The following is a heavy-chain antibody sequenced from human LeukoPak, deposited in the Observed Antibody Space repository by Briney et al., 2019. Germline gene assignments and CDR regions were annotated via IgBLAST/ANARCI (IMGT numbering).Heavy chain of an antibody. CDR1: GFTFSSYA. D-gene: IGHD6-13*01. CDR2: ISGSGGST. V-gene: IGHV3-23*01. CDR3: AKKTSDYSSSWFDY. J-gene: IGHJ4*02. Sequence: GGSLRLSCAASGFTFSSYAMSWVRQAPGKGLEWVSAISGSGGSTYYADSVRGRFTISRDNSKNTLYLQMNSLRAEDTAVYYCAKKTSDYSSSWFDYWGQGTLVTVSS.